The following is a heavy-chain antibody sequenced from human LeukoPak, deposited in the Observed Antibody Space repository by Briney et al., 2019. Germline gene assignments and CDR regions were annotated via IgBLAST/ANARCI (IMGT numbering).Heavy chain of an antibody. Sequence: GGSLRLSCAASGFTFSSYGMHWVRQAPGKGLEWVAVIWYDGSNKYYADSVKGRFTISRDNSKNTLYLQMNSLRAEDTAVYYCARDSYYYDSSGYPGGVWGQGTLVTVSS. CDR1: GFTFSSYG. V-gene: IGHV3-33*01. J-gene: IGHJ4*02. CDR3: ARDSYYYDSSGYPGGV. CDR2: IWYDGSNK. D-gene: IGHD3-22*01.